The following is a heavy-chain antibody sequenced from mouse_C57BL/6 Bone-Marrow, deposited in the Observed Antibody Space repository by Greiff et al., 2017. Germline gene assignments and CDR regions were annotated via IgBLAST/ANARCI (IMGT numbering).Heavy chain of an antibody. CDR2: INPYNGGT. CDR1: GYTFTDYY. V-gene: IGHV1-19*01. Sequence: EAQLQQSGPVLVKPGASVKMSCKASGYTFTDYYMNWVKQSHGKSLEWIGVINPYNGGTSYNQKFKGKATLTVDKSSSTAYMELNSLTSEDSAVXYCARGRINSKAWFAYWGQGTLVTVSA. CDR3: ARGRINSKAWFAY. D-gene: IGHD2-5*01. J-gene: IGHJ3*01.